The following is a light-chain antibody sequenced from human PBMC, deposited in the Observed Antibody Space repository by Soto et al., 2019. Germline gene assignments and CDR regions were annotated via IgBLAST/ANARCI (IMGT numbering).Light chain of an antibody. CDR2: DAS. CDR1: QSVSSY. J-gene: IGKJ3*01. CDR3: QQRRT. V-gene: IGKV3-11*01. Sequence: EIVLTQSTATRCLSPGERATLSCRASQSVSSYLAWSQQKPGQPPRLLTYDASNSPTGIPARFSGSGSGPDFTLTITSLEHADFALHYCQQRRTFGPGTKVDIK.